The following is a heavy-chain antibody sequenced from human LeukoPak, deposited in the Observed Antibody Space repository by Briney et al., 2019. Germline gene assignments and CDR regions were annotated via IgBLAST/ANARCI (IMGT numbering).Heavy chain of an antibody. CDR2: FDPEDGET. CDR1: GYTLTELS. Sequence: ASVKVSCKVSGYTLTELSMHWVRQAPGNGLEWMGGFDPEDGETIYAQKFQGRVTMTEDTSTDTAYTELSSLRSEDTAVYYCATGRRPYYYYYYMDVWGKGTTVTVSS. CDR3: ATGRRPYYYYYYMDV. J-gene: IGHJ6*03. V-gene: IGHV1-24*01.